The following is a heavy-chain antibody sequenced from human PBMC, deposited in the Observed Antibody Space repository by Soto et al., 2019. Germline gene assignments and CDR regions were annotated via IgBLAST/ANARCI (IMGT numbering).Heavy chain of an antibody. CDR2: IYYSGST. CDR3: ARDCSSTSCSRPYGMDV. Sequence: TLSLTCTVSGGSISSGGYYWSWIRQHPGKGLEWIGYIYYSGSTYYNPSLKSRVTISVDTSKNQFSLKLSSVTAADTAVYYCARDCSSTSCSRPYGMDVWGQGTTVTVSS. D-gene: IGHD2-2*01. J-gene: IGHJ6*02. V-gene: IGHV4-31*03. CDR1: GGSISSGGYY.